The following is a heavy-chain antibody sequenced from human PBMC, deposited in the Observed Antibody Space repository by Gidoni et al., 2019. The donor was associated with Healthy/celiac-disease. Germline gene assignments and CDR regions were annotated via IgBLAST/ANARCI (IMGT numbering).Heavy chain of an antibody. CDR1: GYTFTSSG. V-gene: IGHV1-18*04. J-gene: IGHJ6*02. Sequence: VQLVQSGAEVKKPGASVKVSCRASGYTFTSSGISWVRQAPGQGLEWMGWISAYNGNTNYAQELQGRVTMTTDTSTCTAYMELRSLRSDDTAVDYCARDRASGSYRGDYYYGMDVWGQGTTVTVSS. CDR3: ARDRASGSYRGDYYYGMDV. CDR2: ISAYNGNT. D-gene: IGHD1-26*01.